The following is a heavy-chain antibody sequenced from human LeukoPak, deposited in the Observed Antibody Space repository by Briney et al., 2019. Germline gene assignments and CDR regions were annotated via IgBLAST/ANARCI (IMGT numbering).Heavy chain of an antibody. Sequence: PSETLSLTCAVYGTSFSGFYYSWIRQPPGKGLEWIGEINHSESINYNPSLKSRVTISYDTSKNQFSLKLSSVTAADTAVYYCASGPGREGYCSSTSCPDRGFDPWGQGTLVTVSS. CDR1: GTSFSGFY. J-gene: IGHJ5*02. CDR3: ASGPGREGYCSSTSCPDRGFDP. V-gene: IGHV4-34*01. D-gene: IGHD2-2*01. CDR2: INHSESI.